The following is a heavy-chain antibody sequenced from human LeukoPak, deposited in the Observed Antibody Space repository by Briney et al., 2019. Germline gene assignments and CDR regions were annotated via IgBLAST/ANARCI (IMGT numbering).Heavy chain of an antibody. D-gene: IGHD3-10*01. CDR1: GFTFSGYW. CDR2: INSDGRKT. J-gene: IGHJ3*02. V-gene: IGHV3-74*01. Sequence: SGGSLRLSCAASGFTFSGYWMHWVRQGPGKGLVWVSRINSDGRKTSYAGSVKGRFTISRDNARNTLYLEMNSLRVEDTAVYYCARETPGASKQTDAFDIWGQGTMVTVSS. CDR3: ARETPGASKQTDAFDI.